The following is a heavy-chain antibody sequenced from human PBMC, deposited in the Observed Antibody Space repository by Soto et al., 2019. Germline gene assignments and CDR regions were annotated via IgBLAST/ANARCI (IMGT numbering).Heavy chain of an antibody. D-gene: IGHD3-22*01. J-gene: IGHJ6*02. V-gene: IGHV1-45*02. CDR2: ITPFNGNT. Sequence: SVKVSCKASGYTFTYRYLHWARQAPGQALEWMGWITPFNGNTNYAQKFQDRVTITRDRSMSTAYMELSSLRSEDTAMYYCATAENYYDSSGYYYLYYGMDVWGQGTTVTVSS. CDR3: ATAENYYDSSGYYYLYYGMDV. CDR1: GYTFTYRY.